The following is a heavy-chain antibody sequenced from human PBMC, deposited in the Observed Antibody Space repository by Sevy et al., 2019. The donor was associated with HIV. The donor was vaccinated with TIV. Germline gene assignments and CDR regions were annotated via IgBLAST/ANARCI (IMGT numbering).Heavy chain of an antibody. V-gene: IGHV4-59*01. J-gene: IGHJ4*02. CDR1: GGSISGYY. D-gene: IGHD3-16*02. CDR2: IYYSGST. Sequence: SETLSLTCTVSGGSISGYYWSWIRQPPGKGLEWIGYIYYSGSTNYNPSLKNRVTMSVDTSKNQFSLKMSSVTAADTAVYYCARSPVIRITAGGVIALRQFDFWGQGTLVTVSS. CDR3: ARSPVIRITAGGVIALRQFDF.